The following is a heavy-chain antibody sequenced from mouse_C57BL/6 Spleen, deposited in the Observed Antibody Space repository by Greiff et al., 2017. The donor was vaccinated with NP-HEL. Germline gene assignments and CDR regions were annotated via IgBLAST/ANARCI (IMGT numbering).Heavy chain of an antibody. CDR2: ISSGSSTI. CDR1: GFTFSDYG. Sequence: EVQGVESGGGLVKPGGSLKLSCAASGFTFSDYGMHWVRQAPEMGLEWVAYISSGSSTIYYADTVKGRFTISRDNAKNTLFLQMTSLRSEDTAMYYCAREDYSKPYWYFDVWGTGTTVTVSS. V-gene: IGHV5-17*01. J-gene: IGHJ1*03. CDR3: AREDYSKPYWYFDV. D-gene: IGHD2-5*01.